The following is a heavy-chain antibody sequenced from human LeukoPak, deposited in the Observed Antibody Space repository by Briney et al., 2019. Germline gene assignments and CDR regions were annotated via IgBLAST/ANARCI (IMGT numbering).Heavy chain of an antibody. Sequence: GSLRLSCAASGFTFSSYWMSWVRQPPGKGLEWIGEIYHSGSTNYNPSLKSRVTISVDKSKNQFSLKLSSVTAADTAVYYCAREAGLYYGSGSYIDYWGQGTLVTVSS. D-gene: IGHD3-10*01. CDR1: GFTFSSYW. J-gene: IGHJ4*02. V-gene: IGHV4-4*02. CDR3: AREAGLYYGSGSYIDY. CDR2: IYHSGST.